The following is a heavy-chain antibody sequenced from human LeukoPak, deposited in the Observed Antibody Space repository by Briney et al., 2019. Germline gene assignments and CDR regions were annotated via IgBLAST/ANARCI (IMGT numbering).Heavy chain of an antibody. Sequence: GGSLRLSCAASGFTFSSYGMHWVRQAPGKGLEWVAFIRYDGSNKYYADSVKGRFTISRDNSKNTLYLQMNSLRAEDTAVYYCARDYYDSSGYYPGHWYFDLWGRGTLVTVSS. D-gene: IGHD3-22*01. V-gene: IGHV3-30*02. CDR1: GFTFSSYG. CDR3: ARDYYDSSGYYPGHWYFDL. CDR2: IRYDGSNK. J-gene: IGHJ2*01.